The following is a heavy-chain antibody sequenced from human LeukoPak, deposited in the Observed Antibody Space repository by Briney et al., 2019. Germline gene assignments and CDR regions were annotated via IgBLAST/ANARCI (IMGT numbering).Heavy chain of an antibody. Sequence: PGGSLRLSCAASGFTFGSCAMSWVRQAPGKGLEWVSVISGGGSTTYYADSVKGRFTISRDNSKNTLYLQMNSLRAEDTAVYYCARDPFYDSSGLGAFDIWGQGTMVTVSS. V-gene: IGHV3-23*01. D-gene: IGHD3-22*01. CDR1: GFTFGSCA. J-gene: IGHJ3*02. CDR2: ISGGGSTT. CDR3: ARDPFYDSSGLGAFDI.